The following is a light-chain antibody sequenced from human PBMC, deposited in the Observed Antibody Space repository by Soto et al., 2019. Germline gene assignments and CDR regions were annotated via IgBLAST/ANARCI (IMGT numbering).Light chain of an antibody. J-gene: IGKJ2*01. CDR3: QHYTTCSYT. CDR1: QSIGTL. CDR2: KAS. V-gene: IGKV1-5*03. Sequence: DIEITQSPSTLSASVGDRATITCRASQSIGTLLAWHQQKPEKAPMFLIYKASNLESGFPSRFSGSRSGADFSLTISSLPHDDFVSDYCQHYTTCSYTFGKGTKVEIK.